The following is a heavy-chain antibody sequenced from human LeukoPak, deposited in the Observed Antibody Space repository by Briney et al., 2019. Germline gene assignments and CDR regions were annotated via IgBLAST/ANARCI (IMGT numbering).Heavy chain of an antibody. CDR2: IEHSGST. CDR1: GGSFSGYY. V-gene: IGHV4-34*01. Sequence: SETLSLTCAVYGGSFSGYYWNWIRQPPGKGLEWIGEIEHSGSTKYNPSLKSRVTISVDTSKNQFSLKLSSVTAADTAVYYCARGLRSSGTYYYGSGSYYNSWFDPWGQGTLVTVSS. D-gene: IGHD3-10*01. CDR3: ARGLRSSGTYYYGSGSYYNSWFDP. J-gene: IGHJ5*02.